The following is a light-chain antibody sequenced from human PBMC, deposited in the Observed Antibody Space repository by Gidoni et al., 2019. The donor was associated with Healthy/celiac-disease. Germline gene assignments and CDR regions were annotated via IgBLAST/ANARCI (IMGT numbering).Light chain of an antibody. CDR2: GAS. V-gene: IGKV3-15*01. Sequence: EIVMTQSPATLSVSPGARATLSCSASQSVSSNLAWYQQKPGQAPRLLIYGASTRATGIPARFSGSGSGTEFTLTISSLQSEDFAVYYCQQYNNWPYTFGQGTKLEIK. CDR3: QQYNNWPYT. J-gene: IGKJ2*01. CDR1: QSVSSN.